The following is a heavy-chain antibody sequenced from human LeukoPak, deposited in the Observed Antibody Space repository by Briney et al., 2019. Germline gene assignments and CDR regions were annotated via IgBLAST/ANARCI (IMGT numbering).Heavy chain of an antibody. CDR2: IKSDATIT. V-gene: IGHV3-74*01. Sequence: GGSLRLSCAASGFTFSSYWREWVRQEPGKGLVWVSRIKSDATITNYADSVKGRFTISRDNSKNTLYLQMNSLRAEDTAVYYCAKDPSPAYYYYMDVWGKGTTVTISS. CDR3: AKDPSPAYYYYMDV. J-gene: IGHJ6*03. CDR1: GFTFSSYW.